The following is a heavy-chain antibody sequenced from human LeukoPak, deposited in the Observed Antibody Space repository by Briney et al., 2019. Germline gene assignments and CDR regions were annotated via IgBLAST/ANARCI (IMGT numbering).Heavy chain of an antibody. Sequence: SETLSLTCTVSGGSVSSGSYYWSWIRQPPGKGLKWIGYIYYSGSTNYNPSLKSRVTISVDTSKNQFSLKLSSVTAADTAVYYCARDVYDYGDYSIAYWGQGTLVTVSS. CDR1: GGSVSSGSYY. D-gene: IGHD4-17*01. V-gene: IGHV4-61*01. CDR2: IYYSGST. J-gene: IGHJ4*02. CDR3: ARDVYDYGDYSIAY.